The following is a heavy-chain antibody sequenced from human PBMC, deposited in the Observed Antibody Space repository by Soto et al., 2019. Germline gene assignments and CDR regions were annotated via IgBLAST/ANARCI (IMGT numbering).Heavy chain of an antibody. CDR3: VRDHNYAFDV. CDR1: GFTFSAYS. V-gene: IGHV3-48*01. Sequence: EVQLMESGGDLVHPGGSLRLSCAASGFTFSAYSMNWVRQAPGKGLEWLSYIRSSPFAIHYADSVKGRFTISRDDAKNSLYLQMYSLTAEDTAVYYCVRDHNYAFDVWGQGTMVTVSS. J-gene: IGHJ3*01. CDR2: IRSSPFAI.